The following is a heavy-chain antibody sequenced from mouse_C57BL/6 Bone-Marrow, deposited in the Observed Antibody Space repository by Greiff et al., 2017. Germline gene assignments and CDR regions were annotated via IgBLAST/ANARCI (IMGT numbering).Heavy chain of an antibody. CDR2: IEPNSGGT. D-gene: IGHD2-5*01. V-gene: IGHV1-72*01. J-gene: IGHJ2*01. CDR3: ARYYYSNYHY. Sequence: QVQLQQPGAELVKPGASVKLSCKASGYTFTSYWMHWVKQRPGRGLEWIGRIEPNSGGTKYNEKFKSKATLTVDKPSSTAYMQLSSLTSEDSAVYYCARYYYSNYHYWGQGTTLTVSS. CDR1: GYTFTSYW.